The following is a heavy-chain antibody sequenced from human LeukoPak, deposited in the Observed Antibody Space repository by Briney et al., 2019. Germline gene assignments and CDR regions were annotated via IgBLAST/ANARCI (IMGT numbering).Heavy chain of an antibody. CDR2: ISSSGSTI. CDR1: GFTFSSYE. V-gene: IGHV3-48*03. Sequence: GGSLRLSCAASGFTFSSYEMNWVRQAPGKGLEWVSYISSSGSTIYYADSVKGRFTISRDNAKNSLYLQMNSLRAEDTAVYYCARDGGDYVFDYWGQGTLVTLSS. D-gene: IGHD4-17*01. CDR3: ARDGGDYVFDY. J-gene: IGHJ4*02.